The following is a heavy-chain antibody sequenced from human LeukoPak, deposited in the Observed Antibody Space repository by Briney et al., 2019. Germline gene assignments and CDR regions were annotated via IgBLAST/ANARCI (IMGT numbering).Heavy chain of an antibody. Sequence: PSETLSLTCTVSGYSISSGYYWAWIRQPPGKGLQWIGNIYHSGNTYYNPSLKGRVSMSVDTSKNQFSLRLTSVTAADTAAYYCARSGLNRFDYWGQGTLVTVSS. CDR1: GYSISSGYY. CDR2: IYHSGNT. D-gene: IGHD2-15*01. V-gene: IGHV4-38-2*02. CDR3: ARSGLNRFDY. J-gene: IGHJ4*02.